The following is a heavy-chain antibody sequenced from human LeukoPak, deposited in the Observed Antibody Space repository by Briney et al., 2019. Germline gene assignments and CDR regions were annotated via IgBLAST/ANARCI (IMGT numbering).Heavy chain of an antibody. D-gene: IGHD1-26*01. CDR1: GGSIRSYY. J-gene: IGHJ4*02. V-gene: IGHV3-30*18. Sequence: LSLTCTVSGGSIRSYYWSWIRQPPGKGLEWVAVISYDGSNKCYTDSVKGRFTISRDNSKNTLYLQMSSLRAEDTAVYYCAKASNGGSYYGVIIDYWGQGTLVTVSS. CDR2: ISYDGSNK. CDR3: AKASNGGSYYGVIIDY.